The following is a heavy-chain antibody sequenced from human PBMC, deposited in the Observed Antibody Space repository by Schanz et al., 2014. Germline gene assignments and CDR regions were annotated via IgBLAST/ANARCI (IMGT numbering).Heavy chain of an antibody. CDR1: GYTFTAYG. Sequence: QVQLVQSGSELKKPGTSVKVSCKASGYTFTAYGLNWVRQAPGQRFEWMGWINTRSGSPTYAQGFTGRFVFSLDTSVSTAYLQISSLKTEDTAVYYCAGGYHSTWGFFAYWGQGALVTFSS. CDR2: INTRSGSP. V-gene: IGHV7-4-1*02. D-gene: IGHD2-15*01. CDR3: AGGYHSTWGFFAY. J-gene: IGHJ4*02.